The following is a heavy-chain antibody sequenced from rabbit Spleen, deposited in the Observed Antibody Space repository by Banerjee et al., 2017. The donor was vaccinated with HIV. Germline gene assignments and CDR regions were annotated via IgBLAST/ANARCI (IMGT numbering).Heavy chain of an antibody. D-gene: IGHD2-1*01. J-gene: IGHJ4*01. V-gene: IGHV1S45*01. CDR3: ARGSAMMTMVVTGYYFNL. Sequence: QQQLEESGGDLVKPEGSLTLTCTASGFSFSRNYYMCWVRQAPGKGLECIACIYPDSSGSTYYASWAKGRFTISKTSSTTVTLQMTSLTAADTATYFCARGSAMMTMVVTGYYFNLWGQGTLVTVS. CDR1: GFSFSRNYY. CDR2: IYPDSSGST.